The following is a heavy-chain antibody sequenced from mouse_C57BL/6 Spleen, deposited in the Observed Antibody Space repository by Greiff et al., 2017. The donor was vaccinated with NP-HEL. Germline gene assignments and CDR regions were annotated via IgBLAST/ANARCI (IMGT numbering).Heavy chain of an antibody. CDR1: GYSITSGYY. CDR2: ISYDGSN. J-gene: IGHJ4*01. CDR3: ARGYDYAMDY. D-gene: IGHD2-12*01. Sequence: LEESGPGLVKPSQSLSLTCSVTGYSITSGYYWNWIRQFPGNKLEWMGYISYDGSNNYNPSLKNRISITRDTSKNQFFLKLNSVTTEDTATYYCARGYDYAMDYWGQGTSVTVSS. V-gene: IGHV3-6*01.